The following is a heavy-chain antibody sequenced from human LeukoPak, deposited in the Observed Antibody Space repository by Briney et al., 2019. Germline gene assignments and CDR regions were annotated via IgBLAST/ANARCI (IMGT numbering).Heavy chain of an antibody. CDR2: ISSSGSTI. Sequence: GGSLRLSCAASGFTLSDYYMSWIRQAPGKGLEWVSYISSSGSTIYYADSVKGRFTISRDNAKNSLYLQMNSLRAEDTAVYYCARDRVLLYYGSGSYYYYYGMDVWGQGTTVTVSS. J-gene: IGHJ6*02. CDR3: ARDRVLLYYGSGSYYYYYGMDV. D-gene: IGHD3-10*01. CDR1: GFTLSDYY. V-gene: IGHV3-11*01.